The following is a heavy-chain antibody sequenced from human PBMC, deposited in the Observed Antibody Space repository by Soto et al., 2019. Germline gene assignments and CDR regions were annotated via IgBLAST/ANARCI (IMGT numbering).Heavy chain of an antibody. Sequence: QVQVVESGGGVVQPGRSLRLSCAASGFTFSGYAMHWVRQAPGKGLEWVAVISDDGSNKYYADSVKGRFTISRDNSKNTLYLEMHSLRAEDTALFYCARDIGGVIMLWGLDVWGQGTTVTVSS. CDR1: GFTFSGYA. D-gene: IGHD2-8*01. CDR3: ARDIGGVIMLWGLDV. V-gene: IGHV3-30-3*01. CDR2: ISDDGSNK. J-gene: IGHJ6*02.